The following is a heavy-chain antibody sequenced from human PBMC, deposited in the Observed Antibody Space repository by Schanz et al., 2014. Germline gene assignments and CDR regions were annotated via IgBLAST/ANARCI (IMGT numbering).Heavy chain of an antibody. CDR1: GGTFSSDT. V-gene: IGHV1-69*08. CDR3: AREVGLYDRGWFDP. Sequence: QVHLVQSGAEVKKPGSSVTVSCKASGGTFSSDTFSWLRQAPGQGLEWMGRIVPIAGITNYAQRFQGRVTITADKASDTAYMELSSLRSEDTAVYDCAREVGLYDRGWFDPWGQGTLVTVSS. D-gene: IGHD3-22*01. J-gene: IGHJ5*02. CDR2: IVPIAGIT.